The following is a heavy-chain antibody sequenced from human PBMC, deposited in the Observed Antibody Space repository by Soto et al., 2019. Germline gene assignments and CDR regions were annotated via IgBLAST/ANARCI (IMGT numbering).Heavy chain of an antibody. CDR2: IYYSGST. CDR3: AREVITIFGVVIISGYFDY. Sequence: QVQLQESDPGLVKPSQTLSLTCTVSGGSISSGGYYWSWIRQHPGKGLEWIGYIYYSGSTYYNPSLKSRVTISVDTSKNQFSLKLSSVTAADTAVYYCAREVITIFGVVIISGYFDYWGQGTLVTVSS. V-gene: IGHV4-31*03. J-gene: IGHJ4*02. CDR1: GGSISSGGYY. D-gene: IGHD3-3*01.